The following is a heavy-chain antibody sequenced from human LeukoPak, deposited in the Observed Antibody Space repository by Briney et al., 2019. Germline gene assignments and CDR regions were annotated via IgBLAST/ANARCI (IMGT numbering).Heavy chain of an antibody. V-gene: IGHV4-34*01. CDR3: ARGSNGAYHYRSGSLPRTMDV. D-gene: IGHD3-10*01. J-gene: IGHJ6*02. Sequence: SETLSLTCAVYGGSFSGYYWSWIRQPPGKGLEWIGEINRSGSTNYNPSLKSRVTISVDTSKNQFSLKLSSVTAADTAVYYCARGSNGAYHYRSGSLPRTMDVCGQGTTVTVSS. CDR2: INRSGST. CDR1: GGSFSGYY.